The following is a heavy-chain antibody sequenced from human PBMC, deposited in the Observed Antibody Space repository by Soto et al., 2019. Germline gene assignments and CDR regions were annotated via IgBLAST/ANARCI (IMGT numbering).Heavy chain of an antibody. CDR2: IIPIFGTA. CDR3: ARDGPFIGITMVRGLFDP. Sequence: GASVKVSCKASGGTFSSYAISWVRQAPGQGLEWMGGIIPIFGTANYAQKFQGRVTITADESTSTAYMELSSLRSEDTAVYYCARDGPFIGITMVRGLFDPWGQGTLVTVSS. CDR1: GGTFSSYA. D-gene: IGHD3-10*01. V-gene: IGHV1-69*13. J-gene: IGHJ5*02.